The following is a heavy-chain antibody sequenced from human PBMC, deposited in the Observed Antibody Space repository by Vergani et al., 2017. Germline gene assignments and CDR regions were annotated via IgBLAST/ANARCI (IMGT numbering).Heavy chain of an antibody. D-gene: IGHD6-6*01. CDR3: ARLYISSSVVGVYYYYYMDV. CDR1: GGSVSSGSYY. CDR2: IYYSGST. V-gene: IGHV4-61*10. J-gene: IGHJ6*03. Sequence: QVQLQESGPGLVKPSETLSLTCTVSGGSVSSGSYYWSWIRQPAGKGLVWIGYIYYSGSTNNNPSLKSRVTISVDTSHNQFSLKLAYVTAADTAVYYCARLYISSSVVGVYYYYYMDVWGKGTTVTVSS.